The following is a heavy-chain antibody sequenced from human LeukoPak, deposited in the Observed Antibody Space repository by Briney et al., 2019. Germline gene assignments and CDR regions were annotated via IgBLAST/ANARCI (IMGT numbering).Heavy chain of an antibody. Sequence: SETLSLTCTVSSGSINDYYWIWIRQPAGKGLEWIGRIYTSGSTNYNPSLKSRVTISVDTSKNQFSLKLSSVTAADTAVYYCAKTYGGYAGNYFDYWGQGTLVTVSS. CDR1: SGSINDYY. D-gene: IGHD5-12*01. V-gene: IGHV4-4*07. CDR3: AKTYGGYAGNYFDY. J-gene: IGHJ4*02. CDR2: IYTSGST.